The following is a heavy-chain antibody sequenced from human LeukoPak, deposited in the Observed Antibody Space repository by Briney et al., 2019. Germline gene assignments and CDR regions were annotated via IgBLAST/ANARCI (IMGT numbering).Heavy chain of an antibody. CDR3: ARDYWWNYDY. D-gene: IGHD1-7*01. Sequence: PGRSLRLSCAASGFTFSDYAMHWVRQAPGKGLEWVAVISKDGSDKYYPGSVRGRFTISRDNSKNTTYLQMDSLRAEDTAIYYCARDYWWNYDYWGQGTLVTVSS. CDR1: GFTFSDYA. CDR2: ISKDGSDK. V-gene: IGHV3-30-3*01. J-gene: IGHJ4*02.